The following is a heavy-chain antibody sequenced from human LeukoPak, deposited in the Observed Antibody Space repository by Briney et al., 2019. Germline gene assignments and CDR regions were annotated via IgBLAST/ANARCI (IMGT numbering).Heavy chain of an antibody. Sequence: SETLSLTCGVSGASTSSYYWSWIRQPPGKGLEWIGYIYYSGSTNYNPSLKSRVTISVDTSKNQFSLKLSSVTAADTAVYYCARLRVDTAMVWYFDSWGQGSLVTVS. D-gene: IGHD5-18*01. CDR3: ARLRVDTAMVWYFDS. CDR2: IYYSGST. V-gene: IGHV4-59*08. J-gene: IGHJ4*02. CDR1: GASTSSYY.